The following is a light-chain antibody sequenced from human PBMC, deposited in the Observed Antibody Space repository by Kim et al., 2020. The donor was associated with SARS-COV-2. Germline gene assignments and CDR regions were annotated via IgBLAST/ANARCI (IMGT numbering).Light chain of an antibody. V-gene: IGKV1D-12*01. CDR3: QQAHSFPRT. Sequence: ASVGDRVTIPCRASQAISSWLAWYQQKPGKAPELLIYAAASLQSGVPSRFSGSRSGTEFTLTITSLQPEDFATYYCQQAHSFPRTFGGGTKVDIK. CDR1: QAISSW. CDR2: AAA. J-gene: IGKJ4*01.